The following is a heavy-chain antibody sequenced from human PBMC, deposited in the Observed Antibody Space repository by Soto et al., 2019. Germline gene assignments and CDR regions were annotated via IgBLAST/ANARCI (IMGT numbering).Heavy chain of an antibody. J-gene: IGHJ4*02. Sequence: QVQLVQSGAEVKMPGSSVKVSCKASGSTFRSYVTSWVRQAPGQGLEWLGGIIPMYGTTYYAQPFQGRVTISADESTSTAFMELSSLRSEDTAVYYCARLGTLDWIDDYWGQGTLVTVSS. V-gene: IGHV1-69*12. CDR1: GSTFRSYV. CDR3: ARLGTLDWIDDY. D-gene: IGHD1-1*01. CDR2: IIPMYGTT.